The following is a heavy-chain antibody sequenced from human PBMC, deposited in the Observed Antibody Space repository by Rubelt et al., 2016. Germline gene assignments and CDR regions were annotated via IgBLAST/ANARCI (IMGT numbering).Heavy chain of an antibody. Sequence: QVTLRESGPALVKPTQTLTLTCTFSGFSLSTSGMCVSWIRQPPGNALEWLALIDWDDDKYYSTSLRTRLTIPKDTSKNQVVLTMTEMDAVDTATYYCARTQTETEPDYWGQGTLVTVSS. CDR2: IDWDDDK. V-gene: IGHV2-70*01. CDR3: ARTQTETEPDY. D-gene: IGHD1-1*01. J-gene: IGHJ4*02. CDR1: GFSLSTSGMC.